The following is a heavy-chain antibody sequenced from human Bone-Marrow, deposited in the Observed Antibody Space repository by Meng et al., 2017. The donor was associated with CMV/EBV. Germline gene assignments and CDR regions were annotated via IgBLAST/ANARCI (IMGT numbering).Heavy chain of an antibody. D-gene: IGHD1-26*01. Sequence: VHLQQWGACLLKPSETLSLTCGVYGAPFSGYWSWVRQPPGKGLEWIGEITHSGSTNYNVSLKSRVTISIDTSKNQFSLKLSSVTATDTAVYYCAPGFRSWSGSYSSWGQGTLVTVSS. V-gene: IGHV4-34*01. CDR1: GAPFSGY. CDR2: ITHSGST. J-gene: IGHJ4*02. CDR3: APGFRSWSGSYSS.